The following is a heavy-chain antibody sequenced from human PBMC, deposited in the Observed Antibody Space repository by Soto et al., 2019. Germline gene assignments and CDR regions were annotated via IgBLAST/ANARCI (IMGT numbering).Heavy chain of an antibody. J-gene: IGHJ4*02. CDR2: IYYSGST. V-gene: IGHV4-30-4*01. Sequence: PSETLSLTCTVSGGSISSGDYYWSWIRQPPGKGLEWIGYIYYSGSTYYNPSLKSRVTISVDTSKNQFSLKLSSVTAADTAAYYCARAGAQGIAVAVLDYWGQGTLVTVSS. D-gene: IGHD6-19*01. CDR3: ARAGAQGIAVAVLDY. CDR1: GGSISSGDYY.